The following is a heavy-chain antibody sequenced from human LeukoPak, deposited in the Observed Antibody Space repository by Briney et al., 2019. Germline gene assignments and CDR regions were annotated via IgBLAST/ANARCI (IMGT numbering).Heavy chain of an antibody. J-gene: IGHJ4*02. CDR1: GGSLSTYY. D-gene: IGHD6-19*01. CDR2: IYYSGST. CDR3: ARGEGYSSDWYLYYFDY. V-gene: IGHV4-59*13. Sequence: SETLSLTCSVSGGSLSTYYWSWIRPPPGKGLEWIGYIYYSGSTNYNPSLKSRVTISVDTSKNQFSLKLSSVTTADTAVYYCARGEGYSSDWYLYYFDYWGQGTLVTVSS.